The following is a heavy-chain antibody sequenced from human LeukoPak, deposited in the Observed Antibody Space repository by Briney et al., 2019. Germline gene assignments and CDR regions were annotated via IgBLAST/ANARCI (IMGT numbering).Heavy chain of an antibody. CDR1: GGTLSSYA. V-gene: IGHV1-69*05. CDR3: ARATSYCGGDCCQLDY. Sequence: ASVKVSCKASGGTLSSYAISWVRQAPGQGLEWKGGIIPIFGTANYAQKFQGRVTITTDESTSTAYMELSSLRSEDTAVYYCARATSYCGGDCCQLDYWGQGTLVTVSS. D-gene: IGHD2-21*01. CDR2: IIPIFGTA. J-gene: IGHJ4*02.